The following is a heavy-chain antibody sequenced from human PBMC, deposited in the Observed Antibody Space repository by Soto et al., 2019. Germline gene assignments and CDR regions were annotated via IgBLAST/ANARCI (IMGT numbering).Heavy chain of an antibody. D-gene: IGHD2-15*01. V-gene: IGHV4-59*01. Sequence: SETLSLTCSVSGVSISSYFWSWIRQPPGRGLEWIGYTYHRGSTNYSPSLKSRVAISLDTSENQFSLKVDSVTAADTAVYYCARIGGYHGPLDYWGQGTPVTVSS. CDR3: ARIGGYHGPLDY. J-gene: IGHJ4*02. CDR1: GVSISSYF. CDR2: TYHRGST.